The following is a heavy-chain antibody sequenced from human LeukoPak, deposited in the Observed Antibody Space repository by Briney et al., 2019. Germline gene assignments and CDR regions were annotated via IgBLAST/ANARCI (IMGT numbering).Heavy chain of an antibody. CDR1: GYSISSGYY. CDR3: ARDSWERFLGYNWFXX. V-gene: IGHV4-38-2*01. Sequence: SETLSLTCAVSGYSISSGYYWGWIRQPPGKGLEWIGSIYHSGSTYYNPSLKSRVTISVDTSKNQFSLKLSSVTAADTAGYYCARDSWERFLGYNWFXXWGQGTLVT. CDR2: IYHSGST. D-gene: IGHD3-3*01. J-gene: IGHJ5*02.